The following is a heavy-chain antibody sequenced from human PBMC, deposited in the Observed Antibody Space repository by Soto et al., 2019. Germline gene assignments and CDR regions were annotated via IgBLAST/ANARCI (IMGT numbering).Heavy chain of an antibody. CDR1: EFTVSNNY. Sequence: GGSLRLSCAASEFTVSNNYMSWVRQAPGKGLEWVSVIYSGGRTDYADSVKGRFTISRDSSKNTLYLQMNNLRAEDTAVYYCARARDGYNFLYEPTWGQGTLVTVS. D-gene: IGHD5-12*01. CDR2: IYSGGRT. CDR3: ARARDGYNFLYEPT. V-gene: IGHV3-53*01. J-gene: IGHJ4*02.